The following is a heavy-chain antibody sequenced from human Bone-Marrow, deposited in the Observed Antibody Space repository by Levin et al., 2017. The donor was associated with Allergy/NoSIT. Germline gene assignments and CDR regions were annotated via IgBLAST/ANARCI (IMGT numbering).Heavy chain of an antibody. CDR1: GGSIPSYY. V-gene: IGHV4-59*01. CDR3: ARSVGSGSYFDY. Sequence: SQTLSLTCTVSGGSIPSYYWSWIRQPPGKGLEWIGYISYSGGTKYNPSLKGRVTISMDTSKNQFSLKVTSVTAADTAVYYCARSVGSGSYFDYWGQGTLVTVSS. CDR2: ISYSGGT. D-gene: IGHD3-10*01. J-gene: IGHJ4*02.